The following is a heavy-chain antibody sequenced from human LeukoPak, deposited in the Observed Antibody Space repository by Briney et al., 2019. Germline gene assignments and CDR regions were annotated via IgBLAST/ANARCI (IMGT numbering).Heavy chain of an antibody. CDR1: GGSSCSSD. CDR2: MYDSGRT. J-gene: IGHJ5*02. D-gene: IGHD2-15*01. V-gene: IGHV4-59*01. CDR3: ARGRLWFGP. Sequence: SETLSHTCGDSGGSSCSSDWSSSRQPPGKELEWVGSMYDSGRTNYNPSLKSRVPISVDTSKNQFSLKVTSVTAADTAVYYCARGRLWFGPWGQGTLVTVSS.